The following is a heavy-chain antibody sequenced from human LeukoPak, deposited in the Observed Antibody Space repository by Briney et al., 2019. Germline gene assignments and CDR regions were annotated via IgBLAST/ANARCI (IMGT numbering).Heavy chain of an antibody. J-gene: IGHJ4*02. Sequence: GGSLRLSCAASGFTFSNYAMSWFRQAPGKGLEWVSAITSGDSTYYADSVKGRFTISRDNSKNTLYLQMNSLRAEDTAVYHCARAYSSSWYDYWGQGTLVTVSS. CDR3: ARAYSSSWYDY. CDR2: ITSGDST. CDR1: GFTFSNYA. V-gene: IGHV3-23*01. D-gene: IGHD6-13*01.